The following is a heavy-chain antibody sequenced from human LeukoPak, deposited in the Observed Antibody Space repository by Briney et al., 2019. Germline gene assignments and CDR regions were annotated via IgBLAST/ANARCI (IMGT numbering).Heavy chain of an antibody. V-gene: IGHV1-2*06. CDR1: GYTFTGYY. CDR3: ARDSPYYYDSNGFDAFDI. Sequence: ASVKVSCKASGYTFTGYYMHWVRQAPGQGLEWMGRINPNSGGTNYAQKFQGRVTMTRDTSISTAYMELSRLRSDDTAVYYCARDSPYYYDSNGFDAFDIWGQGTMVTVSS. J-gene: IGHJ3*02. CDR2: INPNSGGT. D-gene: IGHD3-22*01.